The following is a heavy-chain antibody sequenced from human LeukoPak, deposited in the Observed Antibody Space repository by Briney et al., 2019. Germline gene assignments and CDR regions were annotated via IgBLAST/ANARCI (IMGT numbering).Heavy chain of an antibody. CDR2: ISYDGSNK. J-gene: IGHJ3*02. D-gene: IGHD2-21*01. V-gene: IGHV3-30*03. CDR3: ARERQDTILHSGAFDI. Sequence: GGSLRLSCAASGFTFSSYGMHWVRQAPGKGLEWVAVISYDGSNKYYADSVKGRFTISRDSSKNTLYLQMNSLRAEDTAVYFCARERQDTILHSGAFDIWGQGTMVTVSS. CDR1: GFTFSSYG.